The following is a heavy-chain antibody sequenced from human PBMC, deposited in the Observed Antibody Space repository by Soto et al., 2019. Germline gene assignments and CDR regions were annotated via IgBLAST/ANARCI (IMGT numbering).Heavy chain of an antibody. V-gene: IGHV4-59*01. CDR1: GGSISSYY. Sequence: SETLSLTCTVSGGSISSYYWSWIRQPPGKGLEWVGYIYYSGSTNYNPSLKSRVTISVATSKNQFSLKLSSVTAADTAVYYCAGRRYYYDSSGYQRHEGAFDIWVQGTMVS. CDR3: AGRRYYYDSSGYQRHEGAFDI. J-gene: IGHJ3*02. D-gene: IGHD3-22*01. CDR2: IYYSGST.